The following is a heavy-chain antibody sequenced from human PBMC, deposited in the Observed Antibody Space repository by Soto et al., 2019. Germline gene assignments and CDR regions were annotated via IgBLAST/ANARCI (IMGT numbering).Heavy chain of an antibody. CDR2: ISYDGSNK. CDR1: GFTFSSYG. Sequence: QVQLVESGGGVVQPGRSLRLSCAASGFTFSSYGMHWVRQAPGKGLEWVAVISYDGSNKYYADSVKGRFTISRDNSKNTLYLKMNSLRAEDTAVYYCAKVECDCICYYYYGMDVWGQGTTVTVSS. V-gene: IGHV3-30*18. CDR3: AKVECDCICYYYYGMDV. D-gene: IGHD3-3*01. J-gene: IGHJ6*02.